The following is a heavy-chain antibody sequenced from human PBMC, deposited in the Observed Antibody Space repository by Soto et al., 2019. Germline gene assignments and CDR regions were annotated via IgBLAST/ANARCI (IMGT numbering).Heavy chain of an antibody. CDR2: ISGSGVRT. CDR3: ATPAYDY. CDR1: GFIFSTSGSAFSRYA. Sequence: GGSLRLSCAASGFIFSTSGSAFSRYAMTWVRQTPGKALEWVSSISGSGVRTYYSDSVRSRFTIFSDNSRDRLYLEMNSVRAVDTAVYYCATPAYDYWGQGIMVTVSS. D-gene: IGHD3-16*01. J-gene: IGHJ4*02. V-gene: IGHV3-23*01.